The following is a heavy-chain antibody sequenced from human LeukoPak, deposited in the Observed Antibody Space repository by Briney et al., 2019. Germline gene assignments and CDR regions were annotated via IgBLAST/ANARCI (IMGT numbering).Heavy chain of an antibody. V-gene: IGHV1-69*01. Sequence: GASVKVSCKASGGTFSSYAISWVRQAPGQGLEWMGGIIPIFGTANYAQKFQGRATITADESTSTAYMELSSLRSEDTAVYYCARGRRSYYYYYMDVWGKGTTVTVSS. CDR3: ARGRRSYYYYYMDV. D-gene: IGHD6-25*01. CDR2: IIPIFGTA. CDR1: GGTFSSYA. J-gene: IGHJ6*03.